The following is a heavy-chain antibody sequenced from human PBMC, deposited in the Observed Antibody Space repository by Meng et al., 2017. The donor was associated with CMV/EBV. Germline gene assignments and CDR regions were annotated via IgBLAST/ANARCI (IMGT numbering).Heavy chain of an antibody. D-gene: IGHD3-3*01. Sequence: ETLSLTCAASGFTFSSYSMNWVRQAPGKGLEWVSSISSSSSYIYYADSVKGRFTISRDNAKNSLYLQMNSLRAEDTAVYYCARDQSDYDFWSGWSYGMDVWGQGTTVTVSS. CDR2: ISSSSSYI. CDR3: ARDQSDYDFWSGWSYGMDV. J-gene: IGHJ6*02. CDR1: GFTFSSYS. V-gene: IGHV3-21*01.